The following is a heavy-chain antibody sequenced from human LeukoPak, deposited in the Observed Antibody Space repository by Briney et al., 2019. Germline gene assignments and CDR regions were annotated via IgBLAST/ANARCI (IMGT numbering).Heavy chain of an antibody. CDR3: ARDGRYIVVVPNNWFDP. V-gene: IGHV1-2*02. D-gene: IGHD2-2*01. Sequence: ASVKVSCKASGYTFTGYYMHWVRQAPGQGLEWMGWINPNSGGTNYAQKFQGRVTMTRDTSISTAYMELSRLRSDDTAVYYCARDGRYIVVVPNNWFDPWGQGTPVTVSS. J-gene: IGHJ5*02. CDR2: INPNSGGT. CDR1: GYTFTGYY.